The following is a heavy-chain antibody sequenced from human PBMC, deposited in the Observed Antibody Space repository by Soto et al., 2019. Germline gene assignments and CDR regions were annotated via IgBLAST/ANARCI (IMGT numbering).Heavy chain of an antibody. Sequence: RGSLKISCKGSGYSFTSYWIGWVRQMPGKGLEWMGIIYPGDSDTRYSPSFQGQVTISADKSISTAYLQWSSLKASDTAMYYCARHGGGHRGSYSAVWFDPWGQGTLLTVSS. J-gene: IGHJ5*02. D-gene: IGHD1-26*01. CDR3: ARHGGGHRGSYSAVWFDP. CDR1: GYSFTSYW. CDR2: IYPGDSDT. V-gene: IGHV5-51*01.